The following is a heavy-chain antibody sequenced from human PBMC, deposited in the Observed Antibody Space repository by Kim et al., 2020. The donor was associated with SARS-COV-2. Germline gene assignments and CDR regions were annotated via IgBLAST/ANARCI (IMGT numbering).Heavy chain of an antibody. D-gene: IGHD2-2*01. CDR3: ARGGPSSRYFDY. V-gene: IGHV4-59*02. CDR2: IYYSGST. Sequence: SETLSLTCTVSGGSVTGDYWSWIRQPPGKGLEWIGYIYYSGSTNYSPSLTSRVSISVDTSKNQFSLKLSSVTVADTAVYYCARGGPSSRYFDYWGQGTLVTASS. CDR1: GGSVTGDY. J-gene: IGHJ4*02.